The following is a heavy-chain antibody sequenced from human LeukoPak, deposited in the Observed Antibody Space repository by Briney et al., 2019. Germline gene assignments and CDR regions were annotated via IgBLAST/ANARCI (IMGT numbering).Heavy chain of an antibody. V-gene: IGHV1-18*01. CDR2: ISAYNGNT. CDR1: GYTFTSYG. J-gene: IGHJ4*02. Sequence: GASVKVSCKASGYTFTSYGISWVRQAPGQGLEWMGWISAYNGNTNYAQKLQGRVTMTTDTSTSTAYMGLRSLRSDDTAVYYCAREGYYYDSSGYVEWGQGTLVTVSS. D-gene: IGHD3-22*01. CDR3: AREGYYYDSSGYVE.